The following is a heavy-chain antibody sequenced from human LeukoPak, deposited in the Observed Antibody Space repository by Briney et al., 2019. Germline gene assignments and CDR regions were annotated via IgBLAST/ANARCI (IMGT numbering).Heavy chain of an antibody. V-gene: IGHV3-23*01. Sequence: GGSLRLSCAASGFTSSSYAMSWVRQAPGKGLEWVSAISGSGGSTYYADSVKGRFTISRDNSKNTLYLQMNSLRAEDTAVYYCAKVNIVVVVAATYYFDYWGQGTLVTVSS. CDR2: ISGSGGST. CDR3: AKVNIVVVVAATYYFDY. J-gene: IGHJ4*02. CDR1: GFTSSSYA. D-gene: IGHD2-15*01.